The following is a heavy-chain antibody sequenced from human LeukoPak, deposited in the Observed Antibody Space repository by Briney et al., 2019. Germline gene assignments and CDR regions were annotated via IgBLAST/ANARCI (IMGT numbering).Heavy chain of an antibody. CDR2: IYYSGST. Sequence: SETLSLTCTVSGGSISSYYWSWIRQPPGKGLEWIGYIYYSGSTNYNPSLKSRVTISVDTSKNQFSLKLSSVTAADTAVYYCASLKVRGVHDAFDIWGQGTMVTVSS. J-gene: IGHJ3*02. D-gene: IGHD3-10*01. V-gene: IGHV4-59*01. CDR1: GGSISSYY. CDR3: ASLKVRGVHDAFDI.